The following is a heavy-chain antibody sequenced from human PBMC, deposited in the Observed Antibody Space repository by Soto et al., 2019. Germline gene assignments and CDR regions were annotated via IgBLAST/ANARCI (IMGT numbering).Heavy chain of an antibody. D-gene: IGHD1-26*01. V-gene: IGHV3-30-3*01. CDR1: GFTFSSYA. CDR3: ARDRGGSYYYYYYGMDV. Sequence: PGGSLRLSCAASGFTFSSYAMHWVRQAPGKGLEWVAVISYDGSNKYYADSVKGRFTISRDNSKNTLYLQMNSLRAEDTAVYYCARDRGGSYYYYYYGMDVRGQGTTVTVSS. J-gene: IGHJ6*02. CDR2: ISYDGSNK.